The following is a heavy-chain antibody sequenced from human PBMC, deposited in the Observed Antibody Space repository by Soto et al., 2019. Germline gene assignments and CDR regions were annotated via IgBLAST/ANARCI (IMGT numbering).Heavy chain of an antibody. V-gene: IGHV1-18*01. CDR2: ISAYNGNT. CDR1: GYTFTTYG. J-gene: IGHJ3*02. Sequence: ASVKVSCKASGYTFTTYGITWVRQAPGQGLEWMGWISAYNGNTNYAQRLQGRVTMTTDTSTSTGYMELRSLRSDDTAVYYCARGYCSSASCLRNHAFDIWGQGKMVTVS. CDR3: ARGYCSSASCLRNHAFDI. D-gene: IGHD2-2*01.